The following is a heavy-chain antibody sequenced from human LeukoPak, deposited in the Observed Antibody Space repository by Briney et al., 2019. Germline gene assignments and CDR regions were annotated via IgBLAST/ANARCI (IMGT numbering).Heavy chain of an antibody. D-gene: IGHD5-18*01. Sequence: GGSLRLSCAASGFTFSSYSMNCVRQAPGKGLEWVSSISSSSSYIYYADSVKGRFTISRDNAKNSLYLQMNSLRAEDTAVYYCAREGYSYGYTFDYWGQGTLVTVSS. J-gene: IGHJ4*02. V-gene: IGHV3-21*01. CDR1: GFTFSSYS. CDR2: ISSSSSYI. CDR3: AREGYSYGYTFDY.